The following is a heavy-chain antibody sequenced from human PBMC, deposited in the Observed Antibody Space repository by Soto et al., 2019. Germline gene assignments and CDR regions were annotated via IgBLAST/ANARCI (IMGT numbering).Heavy chain of an antibody. V-gene: IGHV3-23*01. Sequence: EVQLLESGGGLLQPGGSLRLSGAASGFTFSSYALSWVRQAPGKGLEWVSAIIGSGGSTYYADSVKGRFTISRDNSKNTLYLQMNSLRAEDTAVYYCAKVDGDDILTGYYATYYYYYGMDVWGQGTTVTVSS. J-gene: IGHJ6*02. D-gene: IGHD3-9*01. CDR1: GFTFSSYA. CDR2: IIGSGGST. CDR3: AKVDGDDILTGYYATYYYYYGMDV.